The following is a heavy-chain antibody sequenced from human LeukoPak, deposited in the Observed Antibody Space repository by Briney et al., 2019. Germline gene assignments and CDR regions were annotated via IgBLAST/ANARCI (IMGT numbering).Heavy chain of an antibody. CDR3: ARTGGSYRSDWPLDF. CDR2: IYSSGST. J-gene: IGHJ4*02. D-gene: IGHD6-19*01. CDR1: GGSISXGXXY. Sequence: KXSXXXSXXCTVSGGSISXGXXYXSXIRXPPXXGXXXXGXIYSSGSTTYNPSLKSRVTISLDTSKNQFSLKLTSVTAADTAVYYCARTGGSYRSDWPLDFWGQGTLVTVSS. V-gene: IGHV4-61*01.